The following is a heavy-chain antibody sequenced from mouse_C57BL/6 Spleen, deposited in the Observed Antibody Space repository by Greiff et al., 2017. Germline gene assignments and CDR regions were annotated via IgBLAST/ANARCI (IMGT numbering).Heavy chain of an antibody. CDR2: IYPGDGDT. V-gene: IGHV1-82*01. Sequence: VQLQQSGPELVKPGASVKISFKASGYAFSSSWMNWVKQRPGKGLEWIGRIYPGDGDTNYNGKFKGKATLTADKSSSTAYMQLSSLTSEDSAVYFCARGGVTTGFAYWGQGTLVTVSA. J-gene: IGHJ3*01. D-gene: IGHD2-2*01. CDR1: GYAFSSSW. CDR3: ARGGVTTGFAY.